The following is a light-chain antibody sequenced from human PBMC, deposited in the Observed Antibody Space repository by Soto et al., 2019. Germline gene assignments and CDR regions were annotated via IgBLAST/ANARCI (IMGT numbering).Light chain of an antibody. V-gene: IGKV3-15*01. CDR1: HSVSGN. CDR2: GTS. J-gene: IGKJ1*01. CDR3: QQYYKLPWT. Sequence: EIVLTQSPATLSVSPGERATLSCRASHSVSGNLAWYQQKPGQAPRLLIYGTSTRATGIPGRFSGSGSGTEFTLTISSLQSEDFAVYCCQQYYKLPWTFGQGTKVEIK.